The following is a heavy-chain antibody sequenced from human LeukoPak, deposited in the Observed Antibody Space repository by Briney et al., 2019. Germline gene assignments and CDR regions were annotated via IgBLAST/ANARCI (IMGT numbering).Heavy chain of an antibody. CDR2: ISGNNGNT. J-gene: IGHJ4*02. V-gene: IGHV1-18*04. CDR3: ARAPYRSSSIY. D-gene: IGHD6-6*01. CDR1: GYTFTRFY. Sequence: ASVKVSCKASGYTFTRFYMHWVRQAPGQGLEWMGWISGNNGNTNYAQKVQGRVTMTTDTSTSTAYMELRGLRSDDTAVYYCARAPYRSSSIYWGQGTLVTVSS.